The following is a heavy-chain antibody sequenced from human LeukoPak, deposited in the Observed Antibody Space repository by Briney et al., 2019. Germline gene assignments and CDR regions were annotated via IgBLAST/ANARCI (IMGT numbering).Heavy chain of an antibody. D-gene: IGHD3-22*01. CDR3: AREGNYYDSSGYYPYYFDY. V-gene: IGHV3-7*01. Sequence: GGSLRLSCATSGFTFSSYWMSWVRQAPGKGLEWVANIKKDGSEKYYVDSVKGRFTISRDNAKNSLYLQMNSLRAEDTAVYYCAREGNYYDSSGYYPYYFDYWGQGTLVTVSS. J-gene: IGHJ4*02. CDR2: IKKDGSEK. CDR1: GFTFSSYW.